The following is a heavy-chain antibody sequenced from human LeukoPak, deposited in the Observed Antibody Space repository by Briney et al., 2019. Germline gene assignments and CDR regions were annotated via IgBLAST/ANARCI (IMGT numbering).Heavy chain of an antibody. V-gene: IGHV1-24*01. J-gene: IGHJ4*02. Sequence: GSVKVSCKVSGYTLTELSMHWVRQAPGKGLEWMGGFDPEDGETIYAQKFQGRVTMTEDTSTDTAYMELSSLRSEDTAVYYCATVAASGYPTYYFDYWGQGTLVTVSS. CDR3: ATVAASGYPTYYFDY. CDR1: GYTLTELS. CDR2: FDPEDGET. D-gene: IGHD3-22*01.